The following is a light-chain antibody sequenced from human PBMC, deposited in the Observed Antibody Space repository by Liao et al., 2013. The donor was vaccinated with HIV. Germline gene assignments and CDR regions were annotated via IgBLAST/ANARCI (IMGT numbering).Light chain of an antibody. V-gene: IGLV3-21*01. CDR2: YDS. CDR3: QVWDSSSDHPYV. J-gene: IGLJ1*01. CDR1: NIGSKS. Sequence: SYVLTQPPSVSVAPGKTATITCGGNNIGSKSVHWYQQKPGQAPVVVIYYDSDRPSGIPERFSGSNSGNTATLTISRVEAGDEADYYCQVWDSSSDHPYVFGTGTKVTVL.